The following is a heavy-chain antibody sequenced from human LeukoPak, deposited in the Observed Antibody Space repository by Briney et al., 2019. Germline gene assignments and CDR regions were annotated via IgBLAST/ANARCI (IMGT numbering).Heavy chain of an antibody. CDR3: ARDRGLGYCSGGSCYYYYYMDV. J-gene: IGHJ6*03. D-gene: IGHD2-15*01. CDR2: IYPSGSA. V-gene: IGHV4-61*02. CDR1: GGSISSGSYF. Sequence: SQTLSLTCTVSGGSISSGSYFWSWIGPPAGKGLECVGCIYPSGSANYNPSLKSRVTMSVDTASNQVALKLSSVTAADTAVYYCARDRGLGYCSGGSCYYYYYMDVWGKGTTVTVSS.